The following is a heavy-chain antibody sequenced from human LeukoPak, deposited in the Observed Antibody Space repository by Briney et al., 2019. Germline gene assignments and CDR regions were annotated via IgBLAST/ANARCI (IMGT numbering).Heavy chain of an antibody. Sequence: GGSLRLSCAASGFTVSSNYMSWVRQAPAKGLEWVSVIYSGGSTYYADSVKGRFTISRDNSKNTLYLQMNSLRAEDTAVYYCARETDTAMGYYYYGMDVWGQGTTVTVSS. D-gene: IGHD5-18*01. CDR3: ARETDTAMGYYYYGMDV. V-gene: IGHV3-66*01. CDR2: IYSGGST. J-gene: IGHJ6*02. CDR1: GFTVSSNY.